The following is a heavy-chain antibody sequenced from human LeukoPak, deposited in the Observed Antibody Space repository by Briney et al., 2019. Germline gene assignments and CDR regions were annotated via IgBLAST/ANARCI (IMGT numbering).Heavy chain of an antibody. J-gene: IGHJ4*02. V-gene: IGHV3-7*01. CDR3: VKGGGNFDC. CDR1: GFAFSTSS. CDR2: IKQDGSDQ. Sequence: PGGSLRLSCAASGFAFSTSSMSGGRQAPGKGLEWVANIKQDGSDQWYVDSVKGRFTISGDNAKNSLYLQMNSLRAEDTAVYYCVKGGGNFDCWGQGTLVTVSS. D-gene: IGHD3-16*01.